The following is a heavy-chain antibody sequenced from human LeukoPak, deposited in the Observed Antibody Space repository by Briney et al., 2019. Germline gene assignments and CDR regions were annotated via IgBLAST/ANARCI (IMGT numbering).Heavy chain of an antibody. J-gene: IGHJ4*02. CDR2: MNPNSGNT. CDR3: ARAKYGDLDS. V-gene: IGHV1-8*02. D-gene: IGHD4-17*01. CDR1: GYTYTNYD. Sequence: ASVKVSCKASGYTYTNYDINWVRQATGQGPEWMGWMNPNSGNTGYVQKFKGRVTMTRDTSITTAYMELSSLRFDDTAVYYCARAKYGDLDSWGQGTLVTVSS.